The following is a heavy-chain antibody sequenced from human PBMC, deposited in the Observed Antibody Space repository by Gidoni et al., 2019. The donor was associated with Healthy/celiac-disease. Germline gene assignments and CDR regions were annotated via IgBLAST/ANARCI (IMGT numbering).Heavy chain of an antibody. CDR3: ARSMVRGVITTGAFDI. CDR1: GCTCGSDA. D-gene: IGHD3-10*01. CDR2: ISYDGSNK. Sequence: QVKLVESGGGVVQPGRYLRLSCAAAGCTCGSDAMHWVRQAPGKGLEWVAVISYDGSNKYYADSVKGRFTISRDNSKNTLYLQMNSLRAEDTAVYYCARSMVRGVITTGAFDIWGQGTMVTVSS. V-gene: IGHV3-30*16. J-gene: IGHJ3*02.